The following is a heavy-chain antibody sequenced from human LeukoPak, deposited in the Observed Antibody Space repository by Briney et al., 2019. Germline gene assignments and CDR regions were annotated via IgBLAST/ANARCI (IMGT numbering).Heavy chain of an antibody. CDR1: GGSISSHY. CDR2: IYYSGST. V-gene: IGHV4-59*11. CDR3: ARTTVTIRAQYYYYYMDV. J-gene: IGHJ6*03. Sequence: SETLSLTCTVSGGSISSHYWSWIRQPPGKGLEWIGYIYYSGSTNYNPSLKSRVTISVDTSKNQFSLKLSSVTAADTAVYYCARTTVTIRAQYYYYYMDVWGKGTTVTVSS. D-gene: IGHD4-17*01.